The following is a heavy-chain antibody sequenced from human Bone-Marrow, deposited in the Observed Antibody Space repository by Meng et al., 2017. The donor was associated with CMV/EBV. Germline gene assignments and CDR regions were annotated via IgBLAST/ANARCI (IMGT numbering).Heavy chain of an antibody. D-gene: IGHD3-16*01. CDR1: GFTFSSYA. CDR2: ISYDGSNK. Sequence: QGLLVEVAGGVVQAGRSLSLSCASAGFTFSSYAMHWVRQAPGKGLEWVAVISYDGSNKYYADSVKGRFTISRDNSKNTLYLQMNSLRAEDTAVYYCARAGYVWGSPGDYWGQGTLVTVSS. J-gene: IGHJ4*02. V-gene: IGHV3-30-3*01. CDR3: ARAGYVWGSPGDY.